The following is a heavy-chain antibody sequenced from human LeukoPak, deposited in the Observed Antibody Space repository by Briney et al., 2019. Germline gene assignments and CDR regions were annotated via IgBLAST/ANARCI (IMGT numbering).Heavy chain of an antibody. J-gene: IGHJ4*02. D-gene: IGHD6-19*01. CDR3: ATDYRSSGWYRIDY. CDR1: GYTFTGYY. V-gene: IGHV1-24*01. Sequence: ASVKVSCKASGYTFTGYYMHWVRQAPGKGLEWMGGFDPEDGETIYAQKFQGRVTMTEDTSTDTAYMELSSLRSEDTAVYYCATDYRSSGWYRIDYWGQGTLVTVSS. CDR2: FDPEDGET.